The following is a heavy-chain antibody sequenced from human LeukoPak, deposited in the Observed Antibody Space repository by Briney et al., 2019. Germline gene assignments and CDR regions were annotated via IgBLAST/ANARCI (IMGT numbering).Heavy chain of an antibody. CDR3: ASWGRYYYMDV. CDR1: GFTFSSNS. V-gene: IGHV3-74*01. D-gene: IGHD7-27*01. J-gene: IGHJ6*03. CDR2: INSDGSST. Sequence: GGSLRLSCAASGFTFSSNSLNWVRQARGKGLEWVSRINSDGSSTSYADSVKGRFTISRDNAKNTLYLQMNSLRAEDTAVYYCASWGRYYYMDVWGKGTTVTVSS.